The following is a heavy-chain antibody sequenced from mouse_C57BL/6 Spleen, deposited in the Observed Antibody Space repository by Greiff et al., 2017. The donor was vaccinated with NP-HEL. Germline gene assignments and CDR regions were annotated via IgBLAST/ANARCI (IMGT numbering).Heavy chain of an antibody. Sequence: EVQVVESEGGLVQPGSSMKLSCTASGFTFSDYYMAWVRQVPEKGLEWVANINYDGSSTYYLDSLKSRFIISRDNAKNILYLQMSSLKSEDTATYYCARAYDYEGAWFAYWGQGTLVTVSA. V-gene: IGHV5-16*01. CDR3: ARAYDYEGAWFAY. J-gene: IGHJ3*01. CDR1: GFTFSDYY. D-gene: IGHD2-4*01. CDR2: INYDGSST.